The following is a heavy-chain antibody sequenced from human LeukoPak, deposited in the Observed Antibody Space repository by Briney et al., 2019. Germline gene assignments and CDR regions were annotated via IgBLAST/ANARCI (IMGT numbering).Heavy chain of an antibody. Sequence: GGSLRLSCAASGFTFSTYDMNWVRQAPGKGLEWVSSISTTSIYIYYADSVKGRFTISRDNAKNSLYLQMNSLRAEDTAVYYCARDITPGRYCSSTSCCPPGYWGQGTLVTVSS. V-gene: IGHV3-21*01. CDR2: ISTTSIYI. CDR1: GFTFSTYD. CDR3: ARDITPGRYCSSTSCCPPGY. J-gene: IGHJ4*02. D-gene: IGHD2-2*01.